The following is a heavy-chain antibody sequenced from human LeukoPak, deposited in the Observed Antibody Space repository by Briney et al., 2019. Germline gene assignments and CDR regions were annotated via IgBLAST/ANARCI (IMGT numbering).Heavy chain of an antibody. J-gene: IGHJ4*02. V-gene: IGHV3-23*01. Sequence: GGSLRLSCAASGFTFSSFAINWVRQAPGKGLEWVSAISGSGGSTYYADSVKGRFTISRDNSKNTLYLQTNSLRAEDTAVYYCAPPVGYYVWASSNDYWGQGTLVTVSS. CDR1: GFTFSSFA. D-gene: IGHD3-16*01. CDR2: ISGSGGST. CDR3: APPVGYYVWASSNDY.